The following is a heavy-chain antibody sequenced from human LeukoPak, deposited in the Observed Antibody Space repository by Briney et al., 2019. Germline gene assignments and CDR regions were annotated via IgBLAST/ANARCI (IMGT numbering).Heavy chain of an antibody. V-gene: IGHV3-7*01. D-gene: IGHD6-13*01. CDR1: GFTFSSYW. CDR2: IRQDGGEK. J-gene: IGHJ4*01. Sequence: GGSLRLSCAVSGFTFSSYWMNWVRQAPGKGLEWVASIRQDGGEKSYVDSVKGRFTISRDNTIDSLYLQMSSLRAEDTAVHYCARDGTAAGLYFDLWGHGTLVTVSS. CDR3: ARDGTAAGLYFDL.